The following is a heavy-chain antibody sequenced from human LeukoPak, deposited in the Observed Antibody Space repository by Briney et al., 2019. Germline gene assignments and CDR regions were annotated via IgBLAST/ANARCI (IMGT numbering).Heavy chain of an antibody. Sequence: GESLKISCKGSGYSFTRNWICWWRQMPGKGLEWMGIIYPGDSDTRYSPSFQGRVTISADKSISTSYLQWSTLKASDTAMYYCARLYSGYDSYFDYWGQGTLVTVSS. CDR2: IYPGDSDT. CDR1: GYSFTRNW. J-gene: IGHJ4*02. D-gene: IGHD5-12*01. CDR3: ARLYSGYDSYFDY. V-gene: IGHV5-51*01.